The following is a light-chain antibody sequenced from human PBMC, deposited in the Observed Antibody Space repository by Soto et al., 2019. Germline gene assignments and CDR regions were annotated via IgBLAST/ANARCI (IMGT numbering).Light chain of an antibody. CDR3: CSDAGRSTYV. V-gene: IGLV2-23*02. J-gene: IGLJ1*01. CDR1: NSDVGSFNF. CDR2: EVT. Sequence: QSALTQPASVSGSPGQSITISCTRTNSDVGSFNFVSWYQQHPGKAPKVMIYEVTKRPPGVSDRFSGSKSGDTASLTISGLQAEDEADYHCCSDAGRSTYVFGPGTKVTVL.